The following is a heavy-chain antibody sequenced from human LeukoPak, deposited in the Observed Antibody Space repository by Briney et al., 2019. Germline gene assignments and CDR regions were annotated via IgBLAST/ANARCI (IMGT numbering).Heavy chain of an antibody. D-gene: IGHD6-19*01. V-gene: IGHV3-7*05. CDR2: IKTDGSEE. J-gene: IGHJ4*02. CDR3: ARDWNGSGWPTDY. Sequence: GGSLRLSCAASGFTFSSHWMSWVRQAPGKGLEWVAIIKTDGSEEDYVDAVKGRFTISRDNAKNCLYLQMDNLRAEDTAVYYCARDWNGSGWPTDYWGQGTLVTVSS. CDR1: GFTFSSHW.